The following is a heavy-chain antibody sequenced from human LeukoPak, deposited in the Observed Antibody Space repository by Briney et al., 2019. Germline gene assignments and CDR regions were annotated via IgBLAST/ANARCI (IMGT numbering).Heavy chain of an antibody. CDR1: GFTFSSYA. D-gene: IGHD6-6*01. Sequence: GRSLRLSCAASGFTFSSYAMHWVRQAPGKGLEWVAVISYDGSNKYYADSVKGRFTISRDNSKNTLYLQMNSLRAEDTAVYYCARDLSSIAARPGGYWGQGTLVTVSS. CDR3: ARDLSSIAARPGGY. CDR2: ISYDGSNK. V-gene: IGHV3-30-3*01. J-gene: IGHJ4*02.